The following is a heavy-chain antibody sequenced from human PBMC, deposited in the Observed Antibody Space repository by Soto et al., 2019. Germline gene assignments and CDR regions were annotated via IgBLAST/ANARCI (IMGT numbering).Heavy chain of an antibody. D-gene: IGHD3-22*01. Sequence: GASVKVSCKASGYTFTGYYMHWVRQAPGQGLEWMGWINPNIGGTNYAQKFQGRVTMTTDKSTSTAYMELSSLRSEDTAVYYCARRYYYDSTGYLVDYWGQGTLVTVSS. J-gene: IGHJ4*02. CDR3: ARRYYYDSTGYLVDY. V-gene: IGHV1-2*02. CDR2: INPNIGGT. CDR1: GYTFTGYY.